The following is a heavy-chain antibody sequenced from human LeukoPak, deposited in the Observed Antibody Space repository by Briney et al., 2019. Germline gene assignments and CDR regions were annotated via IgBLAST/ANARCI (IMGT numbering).Heavy chain of an antibody. Sequence: ASVTVSCTASGFTFTSYDINWVRQASGQGLEWMGWMNPNNGNTGYAQKFQGRVTMTRNTSISTAYMELSSLRSEDTAVYYCARGCLRYCSSTSCYASRCYYGMDVWGQGTTVTVSS. D-gene: IGHD2-2*01. CDR3: ARGCLRYCSSTSCYASRCYYGMDV. CDR2: MNPNNGNT. CDR1: GFTFTSYD. V-gene: IGHV1-8*01. J-gene: IGHJ6*02.